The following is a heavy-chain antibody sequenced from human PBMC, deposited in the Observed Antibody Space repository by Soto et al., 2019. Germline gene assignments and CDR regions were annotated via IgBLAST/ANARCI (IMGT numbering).Heavy chain of an antibody. Sequence: SETLSLTCTVSGGSISSYYWSWIRQPAGKGLEWIGRIYTSGSTNYNPSLKSRVTMSVDTSKNQFSLKLSSVTAADTAVYYCARESLYSSSSGDWFDPWGQGTLVTVSS. CDR2: IYTSGST. CDR1: GGSISSYY. J-gene: IGHJ5*02. V-gene: IGHV4-4*07. CDR3: ARESLYSSSSGDWFDP. D-gene: IGHD6-6*01.